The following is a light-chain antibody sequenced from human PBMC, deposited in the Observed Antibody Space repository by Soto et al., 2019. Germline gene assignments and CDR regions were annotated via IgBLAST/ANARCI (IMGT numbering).Light chain of an antibody. CDR3: CSYAGRFTWV. J-gene: IGLJ3*02. Sequence: QSALTQPRSVSGSPGQAVTISCTGTSSDVGVYTYVSWYQQYPGKAPTLMIYDVIKRPSGVPDRFSGSKSGNTASLTISGLLAEDEADYYCCSYAGRFTWVFGGGTKLTAL. CDR1: SSDVGVYTY. V-gene: IGLV2-11*01. CDR2: DVI.